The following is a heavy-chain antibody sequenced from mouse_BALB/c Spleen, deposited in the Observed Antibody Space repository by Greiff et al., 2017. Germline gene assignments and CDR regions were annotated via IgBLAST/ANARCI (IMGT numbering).Heavy chain of an antibody. V-gene: IGHV3-2*02. CDR1: GYSITSDYA. J-gene: IGHJ4*01. CDR3: ARSTYYYAMDY. CDR2: ISYSGST. Sequence: EVQLQESGPGLVKPSQSLSLTCTVTGYSITSDYAWNWIRQFPGNQLEWMGYISYSGSTSYNPSLKSRISITRDTSKNQFFLQLNSVTTEDTATYYWARSTYYYAMDYWGQGTSVTVSS. D-gene: IGHD5-5*01.